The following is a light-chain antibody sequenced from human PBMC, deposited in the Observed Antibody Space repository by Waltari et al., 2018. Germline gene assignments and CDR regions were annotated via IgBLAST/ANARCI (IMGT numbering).Light chain of an antibody. Sequence: EIVLTQSPGTLSLSPGERATLSCRASQSVSSSYLAWYQQKPGQAPRLLIYGASSRATGIPDRFSGSGSGTDFTITISRLEPEDFAVYYCQQYGSSTGLTFGGGTKVEIK. V-gene: IGKV3-20*01. J-gene: IGKJ4*01. CDR3: QQYGSSTGLT. CDR2: GAS. CDR1: QSVSSSY.